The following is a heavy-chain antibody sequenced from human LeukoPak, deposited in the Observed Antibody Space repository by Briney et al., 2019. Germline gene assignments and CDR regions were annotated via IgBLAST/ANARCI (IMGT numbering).Heavy chain of an antibody. V-gene: IGHV1-2*06. CDR2: INPNSGGT. CDR3: ASGYNSSSGFDH. D-gene: IGHD6-6*01. Sequence: GASVKVSCKASGYTFTGSYMDWVRQAPGQGLEWMGRINPNSGGTNYVQKFQGRVTMTRDTSITTAYMELSRLRSDDTAVYYCASGYNSSSGFDHWGQGTLVTVSS. J-gene: IGHJ4*02. CDR1: GYTFTGSY.